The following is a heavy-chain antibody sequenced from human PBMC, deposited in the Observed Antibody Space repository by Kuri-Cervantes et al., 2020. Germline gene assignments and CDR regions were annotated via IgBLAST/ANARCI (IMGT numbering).Heavy chain of an antibody. Sequence: SETLSLTCAVYGGSFSGYYWSWIRQPPGMGLEWIGEINHRGSTNYNPSLKSRVTISVDTSKNQFSLKLSSVTAADTAVYYCASPLSRGYSSSWSAEYFQHWGQGTLVTVSS. CDR3: ASPLSRGYSSSWSAEYFQH. V-gene: IGHV4-34*01. CDR1: GGSFSGYY. D-gene: IGHD6-13*01. J-gene: IGHJ1*01. CDR2: INHRGST.